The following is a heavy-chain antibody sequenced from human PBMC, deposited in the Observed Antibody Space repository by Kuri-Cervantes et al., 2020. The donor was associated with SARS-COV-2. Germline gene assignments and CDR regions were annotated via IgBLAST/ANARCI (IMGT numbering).Heavy chain of an antibody. Sequence: ASVKVSCKASGYTFTGYYMHWVRQAPGQGLEWMGWINPNSGGTNYAQKCQGWVTMTRDTSISTVYMELSRLRPDDTAVYYCARSTSFRRLVVISQGGAFDIWGQGTMVTVSS. V-gene: IGHV1-2*04. CDR1: GYTFTGYY. CDR3: ARSTSFRRLVVISQGGAFDI. J-gene: IGHJ3*02. D-gene: IGHD3-22*01. CDR2: INPNSGGT.